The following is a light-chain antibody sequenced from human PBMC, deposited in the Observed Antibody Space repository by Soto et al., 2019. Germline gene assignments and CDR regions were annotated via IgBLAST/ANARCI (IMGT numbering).Light chain of an antibody. CDR1: QGIATG. CDR3: QQYQSYWT. J-gene: IGKJ1*01. CDR2: DAS. Sequence: IQVTHSRSSLPAVIGDCVTLSCRALQGIATGLAWYQQKAGAPPKLLIYDASTLERGIPSRFSGSGSGTEFTLTISSLQPDDFATYYCQQYQSYWTFGQGTKVDI. V-gene: IGKV1-13*02.